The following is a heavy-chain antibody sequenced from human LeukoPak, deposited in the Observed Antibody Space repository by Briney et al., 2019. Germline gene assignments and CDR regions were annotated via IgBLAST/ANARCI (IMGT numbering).Heavy chain of an antibody. Sequence: SETLSLTCTVSGGSISSYYWSWIRQPPGKGLEWIGYIYYSGSTNYNPSLKSRVTISVDTSKNQFSLKLSSVTAADTAVYYCARARYYDSSGYPGPDYWSQGTLVTVSS. CDR3: ARARYYDSSGYPGPDY. CDR1: GGSISSYY. J-gene: IGHJ4*02. CDR2: IYYSGST. D-gene: IGHD3-22*01. V-gene: IGHV4-59*01.